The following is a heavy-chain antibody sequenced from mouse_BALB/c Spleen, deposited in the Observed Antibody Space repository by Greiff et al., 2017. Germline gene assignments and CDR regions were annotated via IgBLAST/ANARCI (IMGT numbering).Heavy chain of an antibody. V-gene: IGHV5-9-3*01. D-gene: IGHD4-1*01. Sequence: EVQLVESGGGLVKPGGSLKLSCAASGFTFSSYAMSWVRQTPEKRLEWVATISSGGSYTYYPDSVKGRFTISRDNAKNTLYLQMSSLRSEDTAMYYCARRAGTNYWGQGTSVTVSS. J-gene: IGHJ4*01. CDR1: GFTFSSYA. CDR3: ARRAGTNY. CDR2: ISSGGSYT.